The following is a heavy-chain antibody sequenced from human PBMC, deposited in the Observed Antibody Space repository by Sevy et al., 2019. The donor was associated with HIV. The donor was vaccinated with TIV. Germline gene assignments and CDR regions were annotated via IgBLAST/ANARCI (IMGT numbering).Heavy chain of an antibody. CDR1: GGSMTGYY. D-gene: IGHD2-21*01. J-gene: IGHJ4*02. V-gene: IGHV4-59*01. CDR3: ARGRDGHNYSSDY. Sequence: LPETLSLTCTVSGGSMTGYYWSWIRQSPEKGLEYIGYVHYSGRTNYTPSFKSRVTISVDTAKNQFSLKVTSVTAADTAVYYCARGRDGHNYSSDYWGQGTLVTVSS. CDR2: VHYSGRT.